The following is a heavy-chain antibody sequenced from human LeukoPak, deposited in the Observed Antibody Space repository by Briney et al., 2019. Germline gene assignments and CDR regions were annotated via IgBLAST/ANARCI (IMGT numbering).Heavy chain of an antibody. Sequence: GGSLRLSCAASGFTFSAHWMHWVRQAPGQGLMWVSQINGDAAATNYAGSVKGRFTISRDNAKNTVHLQMSALRAEDTAVYYCAREKWWGASDHWGQGRLVSVSS. CDR1: GFTFSAHW. CDR3: AREKWWGASDH. J-gene: IGHJ4*02. V-gene: IGHV3-74*01. CDR2: INGDAAAT. D-gene: IGHD2-8*01.